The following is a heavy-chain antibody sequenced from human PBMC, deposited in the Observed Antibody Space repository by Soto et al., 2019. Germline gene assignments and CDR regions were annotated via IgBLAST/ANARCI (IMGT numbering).Heavy chain of an antibody. D-gene: IGHD3-22*01. V-gene: IGHV1-24*01. Sequence: ASVKVSCKASGGTFSIYAISWVRQAPGQGLEWMGGFDPEDGETIYAQKFQGRVTMTEDTSTDTAYMELSSLRSEDTAVYYCATRGGVYYYDSSEYWGQGTLVTVSS. J-gene: IGHJ4*02. CDR2: FDPEDGET. CDR1: GGTFSIYA. CDR3: ATRGGVYYYDSSEY.